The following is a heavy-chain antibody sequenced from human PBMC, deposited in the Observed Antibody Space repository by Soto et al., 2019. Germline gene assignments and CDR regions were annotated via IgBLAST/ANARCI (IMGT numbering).Heavy chain of an antibody. V-gene: IGHV4-59*01. CDR1: GGSISSYY. D-gene: IGHD6-13*01. CDR2: VYYSGST. Sequence: PSETLSLTCAVSGGSISSYYWSWIRQPPGKGLEWIGYVYYSGSTNYNPSLRSRVTISVDTSKNQISLKLSSVSAPDTAVYYCARGRQQLVCDYAFDIWGSGTMV. J-gene: IGHJ3*02. CDR3: ARGRQQLVCDYAFDI.